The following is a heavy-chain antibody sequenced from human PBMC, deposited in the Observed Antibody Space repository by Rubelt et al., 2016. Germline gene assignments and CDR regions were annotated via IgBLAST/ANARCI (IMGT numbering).Heavy chain of an antibody. CDR3: ARKSYGDTGYYFDY. V-gene: IGHV1-69*04. CDR1: GGTSRTYS. J-gene: IGHJ4*02. D-gene: IGHD4-17*01. Sequence: QVQLVQSGAEVKKPGSSVKVSCKASGGTSRTYSISWVRQAPGQGLEWMGRIIPILGVANYAQKFQGRVTITADKSTSTAYMELSSLTSEDTAVYYCARKSYGDTGYYFDYWGQGTLVTVSS. CDR2: IIPILGVA.